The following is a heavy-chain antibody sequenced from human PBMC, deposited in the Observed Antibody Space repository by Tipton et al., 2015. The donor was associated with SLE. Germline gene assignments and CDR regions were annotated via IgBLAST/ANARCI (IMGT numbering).Heavy chain of an antibody. CDR3: ARAGDRDAFDI. CDR1: GRSITSSTYY. J-gene: IGHJ3*02. V-gene: IGHV4-39*07. Sequence: TLSLTCAVSGRSITSSTYYWGWIRQAPGKGLELIGNIYSSGSTHYNPSLKSRVTISTDTSKNQFSLMLSSVTAADTAVYYCARAGDRDAFDIWGQGTMVTVSS. D-gene: IGHD1-14*01. CDR2: IYSSGST.